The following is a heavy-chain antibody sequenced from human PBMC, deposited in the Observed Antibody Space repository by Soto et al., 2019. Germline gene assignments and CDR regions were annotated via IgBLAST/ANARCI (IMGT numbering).Heavy chain of an antibody. D-gene: IGHD2-2*01. CDR2: ISGSGGGT. Sequence: EVQLLESGGGLVQPGGSLRLSCAASGFTFSSYAMSWVRQAPGKGLEWVSLISGSGGGTYYADSVKGRFTISRDNSKNTWHLKMNSLAAEDTAVYSWANPPAPAPPAYWGKGTLVTASS. CDR1: GFTFSSYA. J-gene: IGHJ4*02. V-gene: IGHV3-23*01. CDR3: ANPPAPAPPAY.